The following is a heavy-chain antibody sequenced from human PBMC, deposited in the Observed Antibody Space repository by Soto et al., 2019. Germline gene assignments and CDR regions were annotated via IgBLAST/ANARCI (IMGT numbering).Heavy chain of an antibody. Sequence: GESLKISCKGSGYSFTNYWIAWVRQMPGKGLEWMGIIYPGDSDTRYSPSFQGQVTISADKSISTAYLQWSSLKAPDTAIYYCARGEYSYEFDYWGQGTLVTVSS. CDR1: GYSFTNYW. D-gene: IGHD5-18*01. CDR2: IYPGDSDT. V-gene: IGHV5-51*01. J-gene: IGHJ4*02. CDR3: ARGEYSYEFDY.